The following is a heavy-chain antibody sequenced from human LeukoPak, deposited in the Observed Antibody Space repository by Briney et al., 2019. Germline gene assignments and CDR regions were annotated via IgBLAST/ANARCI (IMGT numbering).Heavy chain of an antibody. CDR2: INPSGGST. D-gene: IGHD5-12*01. Sequence: ASVKVSCKASGYTFTSYYMHWVRQAPGQGLEWMGIINPSGGSTSYAQKFQGRVTMTRDTSTSTVYMELSSLRSEDTAVYYCASRGRGYSGYAPVSDYYYYYYMDVWGKGTTVIVSS. V-gene: IGHV1-46*01. CDR3: ASRGRGYSGYAPVSDYYYYYYMDV. J-gene: IGHJ6*03. CDR1: GYTFTSYY.